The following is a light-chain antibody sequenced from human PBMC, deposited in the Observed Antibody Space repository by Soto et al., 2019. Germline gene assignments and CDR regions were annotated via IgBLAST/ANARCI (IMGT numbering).Light chain of an antibody. CDR2: GAS. CDR3: QHFGNSLWT. V-gene: IGKV3-20*01. CDR1: QSVSSGY. Sequence: EIVLTQSPGTLSLSPGDGATLSCRASQSVSSGYLAWYQQKPGQAPRLLIYGASRRATGIPDRFSGSGSGTDFTLSISRLEPEDFAVYYCQHFGNSLWTFGQGTKVEI. J-gene: IGKJ1*01.